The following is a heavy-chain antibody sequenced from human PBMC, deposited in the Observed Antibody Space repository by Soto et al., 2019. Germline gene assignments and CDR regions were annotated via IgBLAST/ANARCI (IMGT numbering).Heavy chain of an antibody. CDR2: ITGRGIST. D-gene: IGHD5-18*01. J-gene: IGHJ4*02. Sequence: VQLLESGGGLVRRGESLRLSCVASGFPFAAAAMNWVRQAPGQGLEWVATITGRGISTYYADSVRCRFTISRDDSQNTLYLQMNSLRVEDTAVYYCAKDRYGGSGGGLESWGQGALVTVSS. CDR1: GFPFAAAA. CDR3: AKDRYGGSGGGLES. V-gene: IGHV3-23*01.